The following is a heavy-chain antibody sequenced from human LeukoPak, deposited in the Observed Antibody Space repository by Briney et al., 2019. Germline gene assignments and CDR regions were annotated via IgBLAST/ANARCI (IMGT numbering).Heavy chain of an antibody. CDR1: GASFRGYY. Sequence: SETLSLTCAVYGASFRGYYWNWIRQPPGKGLECIGEINHSGSTNYNPSLESRVSMSADTSKDQFSLILSSVTAADTAVYHCATFEGATWGQGTLVTVSS. CDR2: INHSGST. J-gene: IGHJ5*02. CDR3: ATFEGAT. D-gene: IGHD4/OR15-4a*01. V-gene: IGHV4-34*01.